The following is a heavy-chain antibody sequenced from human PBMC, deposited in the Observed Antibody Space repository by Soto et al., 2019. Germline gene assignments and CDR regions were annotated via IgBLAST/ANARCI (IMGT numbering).Heavy chain of an antibody. CDR2: ISGSGGST. D-gene: IGHD6-19*01. CDR1: GFTFSSYA. V-gene: IGHV3-23*01. CDR3: AKIQSGSGWSSTFAP. J-gene: IGHJ5*02. Sequence: TGGALRLSCAASGFTFSSYAMSWVRQAPGKGLEWVSAISGSGGSTYYADSVKGRFTISRDNSKNTLYLQMNSLRAEDTAVYYCAKIQSGSGWSSTFAPWGQGTLVTVSS.